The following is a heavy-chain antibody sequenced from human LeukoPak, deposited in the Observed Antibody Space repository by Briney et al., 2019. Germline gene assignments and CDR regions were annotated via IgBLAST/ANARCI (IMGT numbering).Heavy chain of an antibody. Sequence: ESGGSLRLSCAASGFTFSSYTMSWVRQAPGKGLEWVSVIYSGGSTYYADSVKGRFTISRDNSKNTLYLQMNSLRAEDTAVYYCARSFSYSSSWPFDYWGQGTLVTVSS. CDR1: GFTFSSYT. CDR3: ARSFSYSSSWPFDY. D-gene: IGHD6-13*01. J-gene: IGHJ4*02. CDR2: IYSGGST. V-gene: IGHV3-53*01.